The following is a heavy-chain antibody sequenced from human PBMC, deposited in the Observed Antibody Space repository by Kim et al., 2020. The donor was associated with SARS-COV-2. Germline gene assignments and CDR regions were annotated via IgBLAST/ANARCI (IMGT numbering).Heavy chain of an antibody. J-gene: IGHJ4*02. CDR1: GFTFSSYA. CDR2: ISGSGGST. Sequence: GGSLRLSCAASGFTFSSYAMSWVRQAPGKGLEWVSAISGSGGSTYYADSVKGRFTISRDNSKNTLYLQMNSLRAVDTAVYYCAKAISYGDYDEYYFDYWGQGTLVTVSS. V-gene: IGHV3-23*01. CDR3: AKAISYGDYDEYYFDY. D-gene: IGHD4-17*01.